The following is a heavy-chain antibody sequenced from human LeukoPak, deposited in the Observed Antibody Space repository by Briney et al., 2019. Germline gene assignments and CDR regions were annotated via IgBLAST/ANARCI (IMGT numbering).Heavy chain of an antibody. V-gene: IGHV1-2*02. CDR3: ASRLGEYSGYDHT. J-gene: IGHJ4*02. D-gene: IGHD5-12*01. CDR2: INPNSGGT. Sequence: GASVKVSCKASGYTFTGYYMHWVRQAPGQGLEWMGWINPNSGGTNYAQKFQGRVTMTRDTFISAAYMELSRLRSDDTAVYYCASRLGEYSGYDHTWGQGTLVTVSS. CDR1: GYTFTGYY.